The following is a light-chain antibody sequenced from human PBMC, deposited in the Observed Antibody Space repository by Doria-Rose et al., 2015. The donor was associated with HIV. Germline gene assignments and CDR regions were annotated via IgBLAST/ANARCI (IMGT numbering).Light chain of an antibody. CDR1: SSDVGGHNS. V-gene: IGLV2-11*02. CDR2: DVS. Sequence: QSVLIQPRSVSGSPGQSVTISCTGTSSDVGGHNSVSWYHQHSGKAPKLMIYDVSKRPSGVPDRFSGSKSGNTASLIISGLQVEDEADYYCCSYAGSYNVVFGGGTKLTVL. CDR3: CSYAGSYNVV. J-gene: IGLJ2*01.